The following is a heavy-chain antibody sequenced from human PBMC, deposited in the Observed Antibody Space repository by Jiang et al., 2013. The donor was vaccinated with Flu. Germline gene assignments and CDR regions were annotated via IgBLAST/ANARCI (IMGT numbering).Heavy chain of an antibody. V-gene: IGHV4-34*01. CDR2: INHSGST. CDR1: GGSFSGYY. D-gene: IGHD3-16*02. Sequence: LLKPSETLSLTCAVYGGSFSGYYWSWIRQPPGKGLEWIGEINHSGSTNYNPSLKSRVTISVDKSKNQFSLKLSSVTAADTAVYYCARVREYDYVWGTYRSFDYLGPGNPGHRLL. J-gene: IGHJ4*02. CDR3: ARVREYDYVWGTYRSFDY.